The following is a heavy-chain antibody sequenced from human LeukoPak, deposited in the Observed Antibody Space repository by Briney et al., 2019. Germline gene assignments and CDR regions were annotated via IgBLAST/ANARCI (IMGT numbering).Heavy chain of an antibody. D-gene: IGHD3-22*01. CDR3: AKDLHDSSGYYYRWDAFDI. V-gene: IGHV3-23*01. CDR1: GFTFSSYA. Sequence: PGGSLRLSCAASGFTFSSYAMSWVRQAPGKGLEWVSAISGSGGSTYYADSVKGWFTISRDNSKNTLYLQMNSLRAEDTAVYYCAKDLHDSSGYYYRWDAFDIWGQGTMVTVSS. CDR2: ISGSGGST. J-gene: IGHJ3*02.